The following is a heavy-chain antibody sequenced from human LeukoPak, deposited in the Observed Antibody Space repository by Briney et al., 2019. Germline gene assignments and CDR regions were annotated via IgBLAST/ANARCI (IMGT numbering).Heavy chain of an antibody. D-gene: IGHD1-26*01. CDR2: IYYIGST. Sequence: SETLSLTCTASGGSISSYFWSWIRQPPGKGLEWIGYIYYIGSTNYNPSLKSRVTISVDTSKNQFSLQLSSVTAADTAVYYCARAEGRVGATGFDYWGQGTLVTVSS. CDR3: ARAEGRVGATGFDY. V-gene: IGHV4-59*01. CDR1: GGSISSYF. J-gene: IGHJ4*02.